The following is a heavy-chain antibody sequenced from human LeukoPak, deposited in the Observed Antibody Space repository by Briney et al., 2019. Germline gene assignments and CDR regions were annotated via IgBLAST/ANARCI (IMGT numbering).Heavy chain of an antibody. V-gene: IGHV4-39*07. J-gene: IGHJ5*02. CDR2: NYYSGTT. Sequence: SETLSLTCTVSGGSISSSSYYWGWIRQPPGKGLEWIGSNYYSGTTFYNPSLKSLVTISVDTSKNQFSLQLSSVTAADTAVYSCARVTYPTPPETYSTGWSPPNWFDPWGQGTLVTVSS. CDR1: GGSISSSSYY. CDR3: ARVTYPTPPETYSTGWSPPNWFDP. D-gene: IGHD6-19*01.